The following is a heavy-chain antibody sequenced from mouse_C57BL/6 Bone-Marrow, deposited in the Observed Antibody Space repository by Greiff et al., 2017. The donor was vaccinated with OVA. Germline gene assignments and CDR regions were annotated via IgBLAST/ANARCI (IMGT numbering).Heavy chain of an antibody. Sequence: VQLQQSGAELARPGASVKMSCKASGYTFTSYTMHWVKQRPGQGLEWIGYINPSSGYTKYNQKFKDKATLTADKSSSTAYMQLSSLTSEDSAVYYGERRRSWFAYWGQGTLVTVSA. J-gene: IGHJ3*01. CDR3: ERRRSWFAY. CDR2: INPSSGYT. V-gene: IGHV1-4*01. CDR1: GYTFTSYT. D-gene: IGHD1-1*01.